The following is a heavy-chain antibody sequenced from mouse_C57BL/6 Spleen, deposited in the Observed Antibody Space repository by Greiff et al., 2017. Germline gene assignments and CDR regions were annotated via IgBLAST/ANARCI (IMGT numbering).Heavy chain of an antibody. D-gene: IGHD2-3*01. CDR3: ARPSYDGYHGDY. CDR2: ISSGSSTI. J-gene: IGHJ2*01. CDR1: GFTFSDYG. Sequence: EVKVVESGGGLVKPGGSLKLSCAASGFTFSDYGMHWVRQAPEKGLEWVAYISSGSSTIYYADTVKGRFTISRDNAKNTLFLQMTSLRSEDTAMYYCARPSYDGYHGDYWGQGTTLTVSS. V-gene: IGHV5-17*01.